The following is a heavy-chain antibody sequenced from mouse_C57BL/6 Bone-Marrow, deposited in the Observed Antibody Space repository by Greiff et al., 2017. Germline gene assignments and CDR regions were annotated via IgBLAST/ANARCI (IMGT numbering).Heavy chain of an antibody. D-gene: IGHD2-2*01. CDR1: GYTFTSYG. CDR2: IYPRSGNT. J-gene: IGHJ3*01. V-gene: IGHV1-81*01. Sequence: VQLQQSGAELARPGASVKLSCKASGYTFTSYGISWVKQRTGQGLEWIGEIYPRSGNTYYNEKFKGKATLTADKSSSTAYMELRSLTSEDSAVYFCASGNGYWFAYWGRGTLITVSA. CDR3: ASGNGYWFAY.